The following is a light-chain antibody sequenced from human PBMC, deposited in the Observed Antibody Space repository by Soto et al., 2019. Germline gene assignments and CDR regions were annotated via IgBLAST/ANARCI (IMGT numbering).Light chain of an antibody. Sequence: EAVLTQSPATLSFSPGARATLSCRASQSVSSSYLAWYQQKPGQAPRLLIYGASSRATGIPDRFSANGSGPELTITIHSLQSEDGEIYDCQPYNNWPLTFGGGTKVDI. J-gene: IGKJ4*01. CDR3: QPYNNWPLT. CDR2: GAS. CDR1: QSVSSSY. V-gene: IGKV3-20*02.